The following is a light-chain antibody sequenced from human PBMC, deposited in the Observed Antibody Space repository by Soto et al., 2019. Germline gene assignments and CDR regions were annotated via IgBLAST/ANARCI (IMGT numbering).Light chain of an antibody. J-gene: IGLJ1*01. V-gene: IGLV2-14*01. CDR2: EVS. CDR3: SSYTTSSTYV. CDR1: SSDVGRYNF. Sequence: QSVRTQPSSVYGSPGQSMTISCSVTSSDVGRYNFVSWYQQLPGKAPKLMIYEVSNRPSGCSNRFSGSKSGNTASLTISGLQAEDEADYYCSSYTTSSTYVFGSGTKVTVL.